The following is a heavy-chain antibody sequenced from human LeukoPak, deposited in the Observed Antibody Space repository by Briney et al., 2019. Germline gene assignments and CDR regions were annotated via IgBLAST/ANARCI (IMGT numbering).Heavy chain of an antibody. V-gene: IGHV4-34*01. J-gene: IGHJ4*02. Sequence: PSETLSLTCAVYGGSFSGYYWSWIRQPPGKGLEWIGEINHSGSTNYNPSLKSRVTISVDTSKNQFSLKLSSVTAADTAVYYCARARSNPRIAARPGDYWGQGTLVTVSS. CDR3: ARARSNPRIAARPGDY. D-gene: IGHD6-6*01. CDR2: INHSGST. CDR1: GGSFSGYY.